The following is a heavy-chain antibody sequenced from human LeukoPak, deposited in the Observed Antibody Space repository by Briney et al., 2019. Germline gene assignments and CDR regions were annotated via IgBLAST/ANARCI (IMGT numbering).Heavy chain of an antibody. Sequence: GASVKVSCKASGYTFTSYGISWVRPAPGQGLEWMGWISAYNGNTNYAQKLQGRVTMTTDTSTSTAYMELRSLRSDDTAVYYCARGRFLEWLSVNDAFDIWGQGTMVTVSS. CDR2: ISAYNGNT. D-gene: IGHD3-3*01. CDR1: GYTFTSYG. V-gene: IGHV1-18*01. CDR3: ARGRFLEWLSVNDAFDI. J-gene: IGHJ3*02.